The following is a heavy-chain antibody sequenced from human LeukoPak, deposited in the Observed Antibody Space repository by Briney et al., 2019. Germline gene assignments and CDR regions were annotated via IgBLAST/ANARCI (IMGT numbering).Heavy chain of an antibody. Sequence: SVKVFCKASGGTFSSYAISWVRQAPGQGLEWMGGIIPIFGTANYAQKFQGRVTITADESTSTAYMELSSLRSEDTAVYYCARSETPARIAAALEWGQGTLVTVSS. J-gene: IGHJ4*02. CDR2: IIPIFGTA. D-gene: IGHD6-13*01. CDR1: GGTFSSYA. V-gene: IGHV1-69*13. CDR3: ARSETPARIAAALE.